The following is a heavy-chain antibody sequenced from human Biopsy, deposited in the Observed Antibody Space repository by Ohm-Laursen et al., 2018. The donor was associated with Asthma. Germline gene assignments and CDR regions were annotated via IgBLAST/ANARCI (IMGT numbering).Heavy chain of an antibody. J-gene: IGHJ4*02. CDR3: ARWGSFGFDY. CDR1: GGSINIGDYY. V-gene: IGHV4-31*03. CDR2: IYYSGNT. Sequence: TLSLTCTVSGGSINIGDYYWSWIRQHPGKGLEWIGYIYYSGNTYYNPSLKSRVTISVDTSKNQFSLNLSSVTAADTAVYYCARWGSFGFDYWGQGTLVTVSS. D-gene: IGHD7-27*01.